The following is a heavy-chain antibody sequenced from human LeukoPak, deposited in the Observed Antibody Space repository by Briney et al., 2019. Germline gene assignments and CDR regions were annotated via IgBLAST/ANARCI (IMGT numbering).Heavy chain of an antibody. D-gene: IGHD3-16*01. Sequence: ASVKVSCKASGYTFTSYGISWVRQAPGQGREGMGWISAYNCNTNYAQKLQGRVTMTTDTSTSTAYMELRSLRSDDTAVYYCARELRLGVSCYDYWGQGTLVTVSS. V-gene: IGHV1-18*01. CDR2: ISAYNCNT. J-gene: IGHJ4*02. CDR1: GYTFTSYG. CDR3: ARELRLGVSCYDY.